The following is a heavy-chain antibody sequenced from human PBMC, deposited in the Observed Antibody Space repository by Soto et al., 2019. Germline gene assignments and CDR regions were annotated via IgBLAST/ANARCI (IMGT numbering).Heavy chain of an antibody. J-gene: IGHJ6*02. CDR2: IYPGDSDT. V-gene: IGHV5-51*01. D-gene: IGHD2-15*01. CDR3: GSPIDGYGGKSPLEYWGQGTLVTVSSGKPPVYYCGRGGYCTGGSCPALYYYYGMDV. CDR1: GYSFTSYW. Sequence: GESLKISCKGSGYSFTSYWIGWVRQVSGKGLEWMGIIYPGDSDTRYSPSFQGQVTISADKSINTVYLQWSSLKASDTAMYYCGSPIDGYGGKSPLEYWGQGTLVTVSSGKPPVYYCGRGGYCTGGSCPALYYYYGMDVWGQGTTVTVSS.